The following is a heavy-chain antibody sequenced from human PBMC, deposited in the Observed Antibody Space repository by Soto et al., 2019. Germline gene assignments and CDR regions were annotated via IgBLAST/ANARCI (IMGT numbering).Heavy chain of an antibody. CDR2: ISDSGDIT. V-gene: IGHV3-23*01. CDR3: ETPWVTSIKDSNKRLDY. CDR1: EFTFITYS. Sequence: RLSWSAAEFTFITYSIGWVRHAPGRGLQWVATISDSGDITYYADSVNGRFTISRDNSRNTLYLQMNKLRAEDTALYYCETPWVTSIKDSNKRLDYWGRGTLVTVSS. J-gene: IGHJ4*02. D-gene: IGHD1-20*01.